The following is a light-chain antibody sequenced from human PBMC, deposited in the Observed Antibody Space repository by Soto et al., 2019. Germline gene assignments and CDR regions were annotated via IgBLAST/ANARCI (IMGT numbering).Light chain of an antibody. Sequence: EIVMTQSPATLSVSPGERATLSCRASQSVSSNLAWYQQKPGQAPRLLIYGASTRATGIPARFSGSGSGTASTLIISSLQSEDFAVFYCQQYNNWPPGTFGQGTKVEIK. CDR3: QQYNNWPPGT. CDR2: GAS. J-gene: IGKJ1*01. V-gene: IGKV3-15*01. CDR1: QSVSSN.